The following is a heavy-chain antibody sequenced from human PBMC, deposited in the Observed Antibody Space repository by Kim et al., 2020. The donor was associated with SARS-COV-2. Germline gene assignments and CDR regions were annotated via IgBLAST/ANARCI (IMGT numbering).Heavy chain of an antibody. CDR2: ISGSGGST. CDR1: GFTFSSYA. Sequence: GGSLRLSCAASGFTFSSYAMSWVRQAPGKGLEWVSAISGSGGSTYYADSVKGRFTISRDNSKNTLYLQMNSLRAEDTAVYYCAKDRGTTVTTPTPPHFDYWGQGTLVTVSS. J-gene: IGHJ4*02. V-gene: IGHV3-23*01. CDR3: AKDRGTTVTTPTPPHFDY. D-gene: IGHD4-17*01.